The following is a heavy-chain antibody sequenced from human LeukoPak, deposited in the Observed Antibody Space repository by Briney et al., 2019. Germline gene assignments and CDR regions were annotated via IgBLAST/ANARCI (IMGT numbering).Heavy chain of an antibody. V-gene: IGHV4-39*07. J-gene: IGHJ5*02. CDR3: AKSGMATILPSLEINWFDP. CDR1: GGSISSSSYY. CDR2: IYYSGST. D-gene: IGHD5-24*01. Sequence: SETLSLTCTVSGGSISSSSYYWGWIRPPPGKGLEWSRSIYYSGSTYYNPSLKSRVTISVDTSKNQFSLKLSSVTAADTAVYYCAKSGMATILPSLEINWFDPWGQGTLVTVSS.